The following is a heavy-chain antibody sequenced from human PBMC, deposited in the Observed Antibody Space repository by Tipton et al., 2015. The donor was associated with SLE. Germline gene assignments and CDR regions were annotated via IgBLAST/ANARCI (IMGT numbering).Heavy chain of an antibody. Sequence: QVQLVQSGPEVKKPGASVNVSCKASEYTFTGFYIHWVRQAPGQGLEWMGWINPNSGGTDYAQKFQGRVTMTSDTSISTAYMERRRLKSDDTAVYYCARGASGQQMGYFDYWGQGTLVTVSS. CDR2: INPNSGGT. J-gene: IGHJ4*02. CDR3: ARGASGQQMGYFDY. V-gene: IGHV1-2*02. CDR1: EYTFTGFY. D-gene: IGHD6-13*01.